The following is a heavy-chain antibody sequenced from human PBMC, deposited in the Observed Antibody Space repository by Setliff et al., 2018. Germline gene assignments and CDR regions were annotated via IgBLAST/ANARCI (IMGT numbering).Heavy chain of an antibody. CDR2: IYPGDSDT. CDR3: AREEVIVMTVNNYYYYMDV. CDR1: GYTFTNYW. Sequence: GESLKISCKGSGYTFTNYWIGWVRQMPGKGLEWMGIIYPGDSDTRYSPSFRGQVTFSADKSISTAYLHWSSLKATDTAMYYCAREEVIVMTVNNYYYYMDVWGKGTTVTVSS. V-gene: IGHV5-51*01. D-gene: IGHD2-21*02. J-gene: IGHJ6*03.